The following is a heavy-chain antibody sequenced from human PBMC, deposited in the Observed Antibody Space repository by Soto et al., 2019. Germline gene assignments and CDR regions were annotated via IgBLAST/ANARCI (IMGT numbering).Heavy chain of an antibody. J-gene: IGHJ4*02. D-gene: IGHD1-7*01. CDR3: ERDGIGGTVFRGFCDY. CDR2: IWYDGSNK. V-gene: IGHV3-33*01. CDR1: GSIFSGYG. Sequence: QKYLVESGGGVVQPGGSLRLSCVASGSIFSGYGMHWVRQAPGQGLEWVAVIWYDGSNKYYADSVKGRFTISRDNSKNMLDLQMDSLRAEDTAGYYCERDGIGGTVFRGFCDYWGQGTLVTVSS.